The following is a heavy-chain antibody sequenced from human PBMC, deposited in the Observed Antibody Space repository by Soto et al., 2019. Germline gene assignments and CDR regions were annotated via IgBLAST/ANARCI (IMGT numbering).Heavy chain of an antibody. CDR2: ISGYNGNT. J-gene: IGHJ6*02. V-gene: IGHV1-18*04. D-gene: IGHD6-13*01. CDR1: GYIFSRYG. CDR3: AREAAAERNYYGLDV. Sequence: QVQLVQSGPEVRKPGASVKVSRKASGYIFSRYGISWVRQAPGQGLEWMAWISGYNGNTKFGERVQGRVNVTTDTSTSTAYMELRSLRSDDTAVYYCAREAAAERNYYGLDVWGQGTTVIVSS.